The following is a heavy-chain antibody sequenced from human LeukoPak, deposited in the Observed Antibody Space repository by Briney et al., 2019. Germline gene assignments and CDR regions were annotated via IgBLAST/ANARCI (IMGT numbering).Heavy chain of an antibody. CDR2: IRYDGSNK. V-gene: IGHV3-30*02. CDR3: AKAPGMVAGTPYYYYYMDV. Sequence: PGRSLRLSCAASGFTFSSYGMHWVRQAPGKGLGWVAFIRYDGSNKYYADSVKGRFTISRDNSKNTLYLQMNSLRAEDTAVYYCAKAPGMVAGTPYYYYYMDVWGKGTTVTVSS. J-gene: IGHJ6*03. CDR1: GFTFSSYG. D-gene: IGHD6-19*01.